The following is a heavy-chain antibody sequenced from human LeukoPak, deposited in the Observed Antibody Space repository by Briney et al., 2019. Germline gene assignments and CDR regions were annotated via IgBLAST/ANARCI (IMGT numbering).Heavy chain of an antibody. Sequence: ASVKVSCKASGYTFTSYAMHWVRQAPGQRLEWMGWINAGNGNTKYSQKFQGRVTITRDTSASTAYMELSSLRSEDTAVYYCARDLSWARYYYYGMDVWGQGTTVTVSS. J-gene: IGHJ6*02. D-gene: IGHD3-16*01. V-gene: IGHV1-3*01. CDR3: ARDLSWARYYYYGMDV. CDR2: INAGNGNT. CDR1: GYTFTSYA.